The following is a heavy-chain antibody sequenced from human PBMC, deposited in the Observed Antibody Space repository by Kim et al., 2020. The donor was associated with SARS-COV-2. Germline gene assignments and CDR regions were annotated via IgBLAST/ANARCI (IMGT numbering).Heavy chain of an antibody. Sequence: ASVKVSCKASGYTFTSYAMNWVRQAPGQGLEWMGWINTNTGNPTYAQGFTGRFVFSLDTSVSTAYLQISSLKAEDTAVYYCASMYSSGWQHGRVFDYWGQGTLVTVSS. CDR3: ASMYSSGWQHGRVFDY. V-gene: IGHV7-4-1*02. D-gene: IGHD6-19*01. J-gene: IGHJ4*02. CDR2: INTNTGNP. CDR1: GYTFTSYA.